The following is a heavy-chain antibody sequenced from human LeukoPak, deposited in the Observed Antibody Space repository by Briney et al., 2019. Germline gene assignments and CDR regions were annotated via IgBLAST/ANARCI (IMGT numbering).Heavy chain of an antibody. J-gene: IGHJ4*02. Sequence: SEALSLTCTVSGGSISSYYWSWIRQPPGKGLEWIGYIYYSGSTNYNPSLKSRVTISVDTSKNQFSLKLSSVTAADTAVYYCARAAVDSSGYNAIGYWGQGTLVTVSS. CDR1: GGSISSYY. CDR3: ARAAVDSSGYNAIGY. V-gene: IGHV4-59*01. D-gene: IGHD3-22*01. CDR2: IYYSGST.